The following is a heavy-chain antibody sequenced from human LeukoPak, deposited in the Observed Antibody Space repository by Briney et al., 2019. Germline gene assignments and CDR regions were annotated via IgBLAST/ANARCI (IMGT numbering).Heavy chain of an antibody. CDR1: GFTFSNYG. CDR2: ISGSGANT. CDR3: ARVLLELLRPPYYYYMDV. J-gene: IGHJ6*03. V-gene: IGHV3-23*01. D-gene: IGHD1-7*01. Sequence: GGSLRLSCAASGFTFSNYGMSWVRQAPGKGLEWVSVISGSGANTYYADSLKGRFTISRDNSKNTLYLQMNSLRAEDTAVYYCARVLLELLRPPYYYYMDVWGKGTTVTVSS.